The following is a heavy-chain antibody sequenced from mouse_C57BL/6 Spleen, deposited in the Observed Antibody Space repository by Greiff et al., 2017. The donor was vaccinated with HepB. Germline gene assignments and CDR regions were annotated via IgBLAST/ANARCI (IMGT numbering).Heavy chain of an antibody. Sequence: QVQLQQSGAELARPGASVKLSCKASGYTFTSYGISWVKQRTGQGLEWIGEIYPRSGNTYYNEKFKGKATLTADKSSSTAYMELRSLTSEDSAVYFCARRDGNYGGFFAYWGQGTLVTVSA. D-gene: IGHD2-1*01. CDR1: GYTFTSYG. V-gene: IGHV1-81*01. CDR3: ARRDGNYGGFFAY. J-gene: IGHJ3*01. CDR2: IYPRSGNT.